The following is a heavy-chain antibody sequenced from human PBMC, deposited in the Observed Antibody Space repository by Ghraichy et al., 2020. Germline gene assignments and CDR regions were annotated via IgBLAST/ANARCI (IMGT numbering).Heavy chain of an antibody. Sequence: SETLSLTCSVSGGSMSDSSYHWGWIRQSPGKGLEWIGRIYYGGTTYYSPSLKSQVTISVDTTKNQFSLRLSSVTAADTAIYYCARHFWGSGWYRWFDFWGQGTLVTVSS. D-gene: IGHD6-19*01. CDR1: GGSMSDSSYH. V-gene: IGHV4-39*01. J-gene: IGHJ5*01. CDR2: IYYGGTT. CDR3: ARHFWGSGWYRWFDF.